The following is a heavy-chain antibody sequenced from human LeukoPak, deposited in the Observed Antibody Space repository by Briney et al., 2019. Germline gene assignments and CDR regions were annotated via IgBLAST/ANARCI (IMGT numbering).Heavy chain of an antibody. D-gene: IGHD2/OR15-2a*01. CDR2: ISSNGGST. Sequence: GGSLRLSCAASGFTFSSYAMHWVRQAPGKGLEYVSAISSNGGSTYYANSVKGRFTISRDNSKNTLYLQMGSLRAEDMAVYYCARENRLYYFDYWGQGTLVTVSS. J-gene: IGHJ4*02. V-gene: IGHV3-64*01. CDR3: ARENRLYYFDY. CDR1: GFTFSSYA.